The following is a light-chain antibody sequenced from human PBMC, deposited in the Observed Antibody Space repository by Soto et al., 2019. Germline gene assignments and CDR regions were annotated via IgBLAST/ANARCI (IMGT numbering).Light chain of an antibody. J-gene: IGLJ3*02. V-gene: IGLV2-14*01. CDR3: SSFTSSDTLV. CDR1: GSDVGGSDY. CDR2: AVS. Sequence: QSALTQPASVSGSPGQSIAISCTGTGSDVGGSDYVSWYQQPPGKAPKLMIYAVSNRPSGVSNRFSGSKSGNTASLTISGLQAEDEADYYCSSFTSSDTLVFGGGTKLTVL.